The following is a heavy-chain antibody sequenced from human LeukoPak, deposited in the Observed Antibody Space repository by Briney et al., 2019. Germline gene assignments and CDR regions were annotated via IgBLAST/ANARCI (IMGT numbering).Heavy chain of an antibody. CDR3: ARRPSPPDAFDI. CDR1: GGSISSSNW. CDR2: FYHSGNT. V-gene: IGHV4-4*02. Sequence: SGTLSLTCAVSGGSISSSNWWSWVRQPPGKGLEWIGEFYHSGNTNYNPSLKSRVTISVDKSKNQFSLKLYSVTAADTAVYYYARRPSPPDAFDIWGQGTMVTVSS. J-gene: IGHJ3*02.